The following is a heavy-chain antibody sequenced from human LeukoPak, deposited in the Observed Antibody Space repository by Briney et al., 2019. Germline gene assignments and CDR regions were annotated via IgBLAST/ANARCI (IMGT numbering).Heavy chain of an antibody. CDR2: VNPNSGGT. CDR1: GYTFTGYY. J-gene: IGHJ4*02. CDR3: ASLYAIFGDFDY. V-gene: IGHV1-2*06. Sequence: GASVKVSCKASGYTFTGYYMHWVRQAPGQGLEWMGRVNPNSGGTNYAQKFQGRVTMTRDTSISTAYMELSRLRPDDTAVYYCASLYAIFGDFDYWGQGTLVTVSS. D-gene: IGHD3-3*01.